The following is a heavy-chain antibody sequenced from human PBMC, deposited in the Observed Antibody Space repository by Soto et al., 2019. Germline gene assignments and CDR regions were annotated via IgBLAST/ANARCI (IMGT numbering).Heavy chain of an antibody. D-gene: IGHD3-22*01. CDR3: EKALNTYYEDRGGYYGVGGFDS. CDR1: GFPFSSYA. J-gene: IGHJ4*02. V-gene: IGHV3-23*01. CDR2: ISGSGSNT. Sequence: GGSLRLSCAASGFPFSSYAMSLVRQAPGKGLEWVSAISGSGSNTYYADPPKGRFFISRDASTATLYLQLNGLRSEDTAVFYCEKALNTYYEDRGGYYGVGGFDSWGQGALVTVSS.